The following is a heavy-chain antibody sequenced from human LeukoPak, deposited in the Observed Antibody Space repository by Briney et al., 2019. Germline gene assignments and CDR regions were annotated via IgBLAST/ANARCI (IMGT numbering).Heavy chain of an antibody. CDR2: IRSTANGYAT. J-gene: IGHJ4*02. D-gene: IGHD3-10*01. CDR3: TGNYYGSGSYADFDY. V-gene: IGHV3-73*01. CDR1: GFTFSGSA. Sequence: PGGSLRLSCAASGFTFSGSALHWVRQASGKGLEWVGRIRSTANGYATAYAASVKGRFTISRDDSKYTAYLQMDSLKTEDTAVYYCTGNYYGSGSYADFDYWGQGTLVTVSS.